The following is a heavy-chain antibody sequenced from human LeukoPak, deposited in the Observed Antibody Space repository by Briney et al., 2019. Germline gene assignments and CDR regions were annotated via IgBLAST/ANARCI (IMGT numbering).Heavy chain of an antibody. J-gene: IGHJ6*03. CDR2: INWNGGST. CDR3: ARDQGRITIFGVVPHYMDV. V-gene: IGHV3-20*04. CDR1: GFTFSDYY. D-gene: IGHD3-3*01. Sequence: GGSLRLSCAASGFTFSDYYMSWVRQTPGKGLEWVSGINWNGGSTGYADSVKGRFTISRDNAKNSLYLQMNSLRAEDTAVYYCARDQGRITIFGVVPHYMDVWGKGTTVTVSS.